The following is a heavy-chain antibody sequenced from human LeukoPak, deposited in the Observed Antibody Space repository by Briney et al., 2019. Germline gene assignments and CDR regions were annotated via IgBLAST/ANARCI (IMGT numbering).Heavy chain of an antibody. CDR2: ISGGGGST. D-gene: IGHD2-2*01. CDR3: AKSQGHIVVVPDNAFDI. Sequence: GGSLRLFCAASGFTFSSYAMSWVRQAPGKGLEWVSAISGGGGSTYYADSVKGRFTISRDNSKNTLYLQMNSLRAEDTAVYYCAKSQGHIVVVPDNAFDIWGQGTMVTVSS. V-gene: IGHV3-23*01. J-gene: IGHJ3*02. CDR1: GFTFSSYA.